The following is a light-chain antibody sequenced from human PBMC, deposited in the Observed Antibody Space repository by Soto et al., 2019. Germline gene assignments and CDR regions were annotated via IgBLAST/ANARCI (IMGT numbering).Light chain of an antibody. CDR2: KAS. J-gene: IGKJ1*01. CDR3: QHYNSYSEA. CDR1: QSISGW. V-gene: IGKV1-5*03. Sequence: DIQMTQSPSTLSASVGDRVTITCRASQSISGWLAWYQQKPGKAPKLLIYKASTLKSGVPSRFSGSGSGTEFTLTISSLQPDDFATYYGQHYNSYSEAFGQGTKVELK.